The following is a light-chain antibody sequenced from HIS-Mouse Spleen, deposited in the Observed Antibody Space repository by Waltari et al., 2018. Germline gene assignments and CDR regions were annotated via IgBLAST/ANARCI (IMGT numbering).Light chain of an antibody. V-gene: IGLV2-23*01. Sequence: QSALTQPASVSGSPGQSITISCTGTSSDVGSYNLVSWYQQHPGKAPKLMIYEGSKRPSGVSNRFSGSKAGKTASLPISGLQAEDEADYYCCSYAGSSTYWVFGGGTKLTVL. CDR2: EGS. CDR3: CSYAGSSTYWV. CDR1: SSDVGSYNL. J-gene: IGLJ3*02.